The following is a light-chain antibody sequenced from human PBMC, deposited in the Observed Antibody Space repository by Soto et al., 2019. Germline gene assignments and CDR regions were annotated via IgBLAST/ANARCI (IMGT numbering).Light chain of an antibody. CDR1: TSDVGGYNY. CDR2: EVS. Sequence: LTQRASVSGSPGQSITISCTGSTSDVGGYNYVSWYQQHPGKAPKLMIYEVSNRPSGVSNRFSGSKSGNTASLTISGLLDEEEADYSCSSYKSRSSVVFGGGTKVTV. J-gene: IGLJ2*01. V-gene: IGLV2-14*01. CDR3: SSYKSRSSVV.